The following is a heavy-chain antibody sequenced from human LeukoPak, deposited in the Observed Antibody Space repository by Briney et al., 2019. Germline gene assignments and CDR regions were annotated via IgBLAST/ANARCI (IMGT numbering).Heavy chain of an antibody. CDR1: GFTFSSYA. D-gene: IGHD3-3*01. Sequence: GGSLRLSCAASGFTFSSYAMSWVRQAPGKGLEWVSGISGSGGSTYYADSVKGRFTISRDNSKNTLYLQMNSLRAEDTAVYYCAKDLQEDARRLFWSGYRGYGMDVWGQGTTVTVSS. CDR3: AKDLQEDARRLFWSGYRGYGMDV. J-gene: IGHJ6*02. V-gene: IGHV3-23*01. CDR2: ISGSGGST.